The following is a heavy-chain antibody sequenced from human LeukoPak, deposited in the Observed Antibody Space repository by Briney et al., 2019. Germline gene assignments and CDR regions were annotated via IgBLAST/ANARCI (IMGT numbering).Heavy chain of an antibody. Sequence: GGSLRLSCAASGFTVSGNYMSWVRQAPGKGLEWVSVIYSGGSTYYADSVKGRFTISRHNSKNTLYLQMNSLRAEDTAVYYCARDAPKDYYYYYGMDVWGQGTTVTVAS. CDR2: IYSGGST. V-gene: IGHV3-53*04. CDR3: ARDAPKDYYYYYGMDV. CDR1: GFTVSGNY. J-gene: IGHJ6*02.